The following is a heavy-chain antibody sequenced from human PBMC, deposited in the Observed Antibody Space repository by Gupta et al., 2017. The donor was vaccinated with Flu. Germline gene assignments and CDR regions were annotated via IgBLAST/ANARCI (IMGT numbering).Heavy chain of an antibody. CDR2: INHSGST. J-gene: IGHJ5*02. V-gene: IGHV4-34*01. CDR3: AAGPYSSSANVHPVGWFDP. Sequence: SWVRQPPGKGLEWIGEINHSGSTNYNPSLKSRVTISVDTSKNQFSLKLSSVTAADTAVYYCAAGPYSSSANVHPVGWFDPWGQGTLVTVSS. D-gene: IGHD6-6*01.